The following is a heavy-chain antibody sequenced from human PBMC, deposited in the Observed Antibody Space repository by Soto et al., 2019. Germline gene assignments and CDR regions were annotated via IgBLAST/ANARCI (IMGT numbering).Heavy chain of an antibody. J-gene: IGHJ6*02. CDR1: GFTFSSYA. D-gene: IGHD4-17*01. CDR3: AKDLMGTVTTRPS. V-gene: IGHV3-23*01. Sequence: GGSLRLSCAASGFTFSSYAMSWVRQAPGKGLEWVSAISGSGGSTYYADSVEGRFTISRDNSKNTLYLQMNSLRAEDTAVYYCAKDLMGTVTTRPSWGQGTTVTVSS. CDR2: ISGSGGST.